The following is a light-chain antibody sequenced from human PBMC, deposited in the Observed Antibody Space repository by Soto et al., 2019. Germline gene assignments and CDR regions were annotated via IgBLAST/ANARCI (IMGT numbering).Light chain of an antibody. CDR3: QQYNSFWT. CDR1: QTISTW. V-gene: IGKV1-5*01. CDR2: DAS. Sequence: QMTQSPPTLSASVGDRVTITCRASQTISTWMAWYQQKPGKAPKLLVYDASTLQSGVASRFSGSGSGTEFTLTISSLQPDDFATYYCQQYNSFWTFGQGTKVDIK. J-gene: IGKJ1*01.